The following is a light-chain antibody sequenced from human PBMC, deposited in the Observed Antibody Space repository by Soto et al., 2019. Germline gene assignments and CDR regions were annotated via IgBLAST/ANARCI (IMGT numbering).Light chain of an antibody. CDR3: QQRSSWPLT. Sequence: EIVLTQSPATLSLSQGESATLSCRASQSVSNSLAWYQQKPAQPPRLLIYDASNRATGIPVRFSGSGSGTDFTLTISSLEPEDFAVYYCQQRSSWPLTFGGGTKVDI. CDR1: QSVSNS. CDR2: DAS. J-gene: IGKJ4*01. V-gene: IGKV3-11*01.